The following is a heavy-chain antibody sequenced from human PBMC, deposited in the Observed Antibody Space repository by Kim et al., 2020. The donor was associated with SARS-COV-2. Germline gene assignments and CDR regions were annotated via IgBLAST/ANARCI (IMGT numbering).Heavy chain of an antibody. Sequence: ASVKVSCKVSGYTLTELSMHWVRQAPGKGLEGMGGFDPEDGETIYAQKFQGRVTMTEDTTTDTAYMELSSLRSEDTAVYYCATAIAVAGTTIYYYYGMDVWGQVTTVTVSS. CDR1: GYTLTELS. CDR3: ATAIAVAGTTIYYYYGMDV. D-gene: IGHD6-19*01. V-gene: IGHV1-24*01. J-gene: IGHJ6*02. CDR2: FDPEDGET.